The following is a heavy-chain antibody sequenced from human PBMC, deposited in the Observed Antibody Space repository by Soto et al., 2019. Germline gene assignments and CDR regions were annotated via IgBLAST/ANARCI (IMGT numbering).Heavy chain of an antibody. CDR3: ARDLVGYSGYDFNYYYGMDA. CDR1: GGSISSSNW. CDR2: IYHSGST. V-gene: IGHV4-4*02. J-gene: IGHJ6*02. Sequence: SETLSLTCAVSGGSISSSNWWSWVRQPPGKGLEWIGEIYHSGSTNYNPSLKSRVTISVDKSKNQFSLKLSSVTAADTAVYYCARDLVGYSGYDFNYYYGMDAWGQGTTVTVSS. D-gene: IGHD5-12*01.